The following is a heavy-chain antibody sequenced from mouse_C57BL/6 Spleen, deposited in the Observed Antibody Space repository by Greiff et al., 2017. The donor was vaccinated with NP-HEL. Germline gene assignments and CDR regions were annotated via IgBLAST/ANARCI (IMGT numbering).Heavy chain of an antibody. Sequence: EVQGVESGGGLVKPGGSLKLSCAASGFTFSSYTMSWVRQTPEKRLEWVATISGGGGNTYYPDSVKGRFTISRDNAKNTLYLQMSSLRSEDTALYYCARPYDYDVFAYWGQGTLVTVSA. CDR1: GFTFSSYT. D-gene: IGHD2-4*01. CDR3: ARPYDYDVFAY. V-gene: IGHV5-9*01. J-gene: IGHJ3*01. CDR2: ISGGGGNT.